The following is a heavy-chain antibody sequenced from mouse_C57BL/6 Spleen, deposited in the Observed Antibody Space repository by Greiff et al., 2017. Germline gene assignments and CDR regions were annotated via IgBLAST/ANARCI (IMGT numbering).Heavy chain of an antibody. D-gene: IGHD1-1*02. J-gene: IGHJ4*01. CDR1: GFTINGYY. CDR2: ISSGDSYS. V-gene: IGHV5-6*01. CDR3: RQTSEKGLERVATSYSGGSCTYYTDSVKGRFTISRYNTKNPLYLQMSSLKTEDTSLYYCANLRDY. Sequence: EVQLEESGGDFVKPGASLTLSCAASGFTINGYYMSWVHQTPDKMLEWVATISSGDSYSHYPPSVQGRYTISRDNATHTLYLQLRSLTSEDNGVSRGRQTSEKGLERVATSYSGGSCTYYTDSVKGRFTISRYNTKNPLYLQMSSLKTEDTSLYYCANLRDYWGQGTSGTVSS.